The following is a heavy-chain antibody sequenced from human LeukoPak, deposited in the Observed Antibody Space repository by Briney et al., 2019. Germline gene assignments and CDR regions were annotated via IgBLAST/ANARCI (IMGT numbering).Heavy chain of an antibody. CDR1: GYTLTELS. CDR3: ATRTRRGDDFWSGYPPQNFDY. CDR2: FDPEDGET. Sequence: VASVKVSCKVSGYTLTELSMHWVRQAPGKGLEWMGGFDPEDGETIYAQKFQGRVTMTEDTSTDTAYMELSSLRSEDTAVYYCATRTRRGDDFWSGYPPQNFDYWGQGTLVTVSS. V-gene: IGHV1-24*01. D-gene: IGHD3-3*01. J-gene: IGHJ4*02.